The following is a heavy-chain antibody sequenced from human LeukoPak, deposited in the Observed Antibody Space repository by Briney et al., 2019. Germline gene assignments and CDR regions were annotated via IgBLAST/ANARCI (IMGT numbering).Heavy chain of an antibody. CDR3: ARDLFGAAAAPCGMDV. V-gene: IGHV4-61*01. Sequence: PSETLSLTCTVFDGSVSSGSYYWSWIRQPPGRGLEWIGYIYYSGSTNYNPSLKSRVTISVDTSKNQFSLKLSSVTAADTAVYYCARDLFGAAAAPCGMDVWGQGTTVTVSS. J-gene: IGHJ6*02. CDR2: IYYSGST. CDR1: DGSVSSGSYY. D-gene: IGHD6-13*01.